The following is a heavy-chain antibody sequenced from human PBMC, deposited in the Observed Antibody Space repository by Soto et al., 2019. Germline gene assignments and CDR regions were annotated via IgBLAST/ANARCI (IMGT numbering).Heavy chain of an antibody. D-gene: IGHD6-6*01. CDR3: ARDSPSSSSYYFDY. J-gene: IGHJ4*02. V-gene: IGHV3-30-3*01. CDR2: ISYDGSNK. CDR1: GFTFSSYA. Sequence: GSLRLSCAASGFTFSSYAMHWVRQAPGKGLEWVAVISYDGSNKYYADSVKGRFTISRDNSKNTLYLQMNSLRAEDTAVYYCARDSPSSSSYYFDYWGQGTLVTVSS.